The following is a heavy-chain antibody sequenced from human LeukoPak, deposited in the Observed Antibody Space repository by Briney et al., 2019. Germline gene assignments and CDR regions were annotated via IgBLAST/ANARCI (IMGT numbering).Heavy chain of an antibody. V-gene: IGHV3-23*01. CDR1: GFTFSNYA. CDR2: ISGGGGST. Sequence: GGSLRLSCAGSGFTFSNYAMTWVRQAPGKGLEWVSTISGGGGSTYYADSVKGRFTISRDNSKNTLYLQVNSLRAEDTAVYYCAKGGKWDVTPFDYWGQGTLVTVPS. D-gene: IGHD1-26*01. J-gene: IGHJ4*02. CDR3: AKGGKWDVTPFDY.